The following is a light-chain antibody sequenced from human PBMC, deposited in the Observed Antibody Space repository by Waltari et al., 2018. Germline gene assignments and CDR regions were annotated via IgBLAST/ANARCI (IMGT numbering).Light chain of an antibody. J-gene: IGKJ2*01. CDR3: QQSYTYSYT. CDR2: KAS. CDR1: ENVSKW. V-gene: IGKV1-5*03. Sequence: DIQMTQSPSTLSASVGDRVTITCRASENVSKWLAWYQQKPGKAPKPLVYKASTLRSGVPSRFSGSGSGTEFSLTISSLQPDDCATYYCQQSYTYSYTFGQGTKLEIK.